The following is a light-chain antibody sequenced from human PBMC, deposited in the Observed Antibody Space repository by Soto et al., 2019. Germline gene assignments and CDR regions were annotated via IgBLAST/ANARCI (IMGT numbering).Light chain of an antibody. Sequence: EIVMTQSPATLSVSPGERATLSCRASKSVSRDLAWYQQKPGQAPRLLIHGASTRATGIPARFSGSGSGTEFTLTISSLQSEDFAVYFCQQYNDWPPVTFGGGTKVEIK. CDR1: KSVSRD. V-gene: IGKV3-15*01. J-gene: IGKJ4*01. CDR3: QQYNDWPPVT. CDR2: GAS.